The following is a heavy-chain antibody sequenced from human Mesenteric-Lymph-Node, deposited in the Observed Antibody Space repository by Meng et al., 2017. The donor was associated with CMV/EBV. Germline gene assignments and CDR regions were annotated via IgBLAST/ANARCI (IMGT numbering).Heavy chain of an antibody. J-gene: IGHJ4*02. V-gene: IGHV4-34*01. CDR3: AISTYIQLWF. CDR1: GGSFSAYN. Sequence: SETLSLTCGFYGGSFSAYNWNWIRQFPGRGLEWIGEINHSGGTNYNPSLKSRVTISVDTSKNQVSLQLSSVTAADTAVYYCAISTYIQLWFWGQGALVTVSS. D-gene: IGHD3-10*01. CDR2: INHSGGT.